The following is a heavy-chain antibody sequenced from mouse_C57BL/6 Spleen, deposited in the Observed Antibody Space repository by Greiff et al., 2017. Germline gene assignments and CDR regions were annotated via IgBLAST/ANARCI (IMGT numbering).Heavy chain of an antibody. Sequence: VKLQQPGAELVRPGSSVKLSCKASGYTFTSYWMDWVKQRPGQGLEWIGNIYPSDSETHYNQKFKDKATLTVDKSSSTAYMQLSSLTSEDSAVYYCARSYDYASFDYWGQGTTLTVSS. V-gene: IGHV1-61*01. CDR1: GYTFTSYW. D-gene: IGHD2-4*01. CDR2: IYPSDSET. J-gene: IGHJ2*01. CDR3: ARSYDYASFDY.